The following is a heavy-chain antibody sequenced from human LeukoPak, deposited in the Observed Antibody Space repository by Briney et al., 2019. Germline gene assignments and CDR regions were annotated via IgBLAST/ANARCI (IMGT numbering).Heavy chain of an antibody. J-gene: IGHJ6*03. CDR2: ISGSGGST. CDR3: AKDCGNYGLGDMDV. V-gene: IGHV3-23*01. CDR1: GFTFSSYA. Sequence: GGSLRLSCAASGFTFSSYALSWVRQAPGKGLEWVSAISGSGGSTYYADSVKGRFTISRDNSKNTLYLQMNSLRAEDTAVYYCAKDCGNYGLGDMDVWGKGTTVTVSS. D-gene: IGHD4-11*01.